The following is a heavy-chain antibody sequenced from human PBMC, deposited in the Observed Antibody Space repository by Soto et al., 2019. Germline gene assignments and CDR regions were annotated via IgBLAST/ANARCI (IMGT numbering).Heavy chain of an antibody. D-gene: IGHD6-13*01. J-gene: IGHJ4*02. CDR1: GGSISSGGYY. V-gene: IGHV4-31*03. CDR2: IYYSGST. CDR3: ARSFGVGAAGPFDY. Sequence: VQLQESGPGLVKPSQTLSITCTVSGGSISSGGYYWSWIRLHPGKGLEWIGYIYYSGSTYYNPSLKSRVSISVDTSKNQFSLKLSSVTAADTAVYYCARSFGVGAAGPFDYWGQGTLVTVSS.